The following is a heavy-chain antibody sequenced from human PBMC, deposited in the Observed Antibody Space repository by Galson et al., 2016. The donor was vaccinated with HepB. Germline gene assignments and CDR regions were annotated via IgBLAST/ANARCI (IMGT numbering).Heavy chain of an antibody. CDR2: ISYDGNNK. CDR1: GFTFSSYA. J-gene: IGHJ6*02. CDR3: ARSGATVTYYYYFYGMDV. Sequence: SLRLSCAASGFTFSSYAMHWVRQAPGKGLEWVAVISYDGNNKYNADSVKGRFTISRDNSKNTLYLQMNSLRVDDTAVYYCARSGATVTYYYYFYGMDVWGQGTTVTVSS. V-gene: IGHV3-30*03. D-gene: IGHD4-17*01.